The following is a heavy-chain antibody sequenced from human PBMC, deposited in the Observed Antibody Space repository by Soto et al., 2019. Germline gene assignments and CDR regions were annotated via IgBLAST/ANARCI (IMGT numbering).Heavy chain of an antibody. CDR1: GFTFSSYS. J-gene: IGHJ4*02. D-gene: IGHD6-6*01. Sequence: GGSLRLSCAASGFTFSSYSMNWVRQAPGKGLEWVSYISSSSSTIYYADSVKGRFTISRDNAKNSLYLQMNSLRDEDTAVYYCARDLTFYSSSYGHRDYWGQGTLVTVSS. V-gene: IGHV3-48*02. CDR3: ARDLTFYSSSYGHRDY. CDR2: ISSSSSTI.